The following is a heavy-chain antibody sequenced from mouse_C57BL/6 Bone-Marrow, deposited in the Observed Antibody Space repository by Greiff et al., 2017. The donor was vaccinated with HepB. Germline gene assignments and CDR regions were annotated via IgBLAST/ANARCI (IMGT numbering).Heavy chain of an antibody. J-gene: IGHJ1*03. CDR3: TSDYYGSSSVV. V-gene: IGHV1-15*01. D-gene: IGHD1-1*01. Sequence: VQLQQSGAELVRPGASVTLSCKASGYTSTDYEMHWVKQTPVHGLEWIGAIDPETGGTAYNQKFKGKAILTADKSSSTAYMELRSLTSEDSAVYYCTSDYYGSSSVVWGTGTTVTVSS. CDR2: IDPETGGT. CDR1: GYTSTDYE.